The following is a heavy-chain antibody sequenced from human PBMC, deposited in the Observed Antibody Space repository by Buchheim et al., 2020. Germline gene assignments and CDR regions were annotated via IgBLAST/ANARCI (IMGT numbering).Heavy chain of an antibody. V-gene: IGHV3-11*06. D-gene: IGHD2-21*02. CDR2: ISSSSSYT. Sequence: QVQLVESGGGLVKPGGSLRLSCAASGFTFSDYYMSWIRQAPGKGLEWVSYISSSSSYTNYADSVKGRFTISRDNPKNSLYLQMNSLRAEDTAVYYCARSLYCGGDCYSSISYFDYWGQGTL. J-gene: IGHJ4*02. CDR1: GFTFSDYY. CDR3: ARSLYCGGDCYSSISYFDY.